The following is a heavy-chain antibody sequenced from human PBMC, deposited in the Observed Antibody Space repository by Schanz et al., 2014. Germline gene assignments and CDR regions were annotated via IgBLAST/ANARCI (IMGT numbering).Heavy chain of an antibody. V-gene: IGHV4-4*02. J-gene: IGHJ5*02. CDR2: IYHTGST. CDR3: AKFLYDDPS. D-gene: IGHD3-3*01. CDR1: GASIESPNW. Sequence: QVQLQESGPGLVKPSGTLSLTCAVSGASIESPNWWCWVRQPPGKGLEWIGQIYHTGSTDFNPSLKGRATILVDPSKTNFSLRLTSLTAADTAVYYCAKFLYDDPSWGQGTLVTVSS.